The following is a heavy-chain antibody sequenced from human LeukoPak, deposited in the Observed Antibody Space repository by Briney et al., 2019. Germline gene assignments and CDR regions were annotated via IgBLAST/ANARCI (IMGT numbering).Heavy chain of an antibody. CDR2: ISGSSDGT. CDR1: GFTFKTYA. D-gene: IGHD2-21*01. V-gene: IGHV3-23*01. J-gene: IGHJ4*02. CDR3: GKAAFPEHPRDLDS. Sequence: GGSLRLSCAASGFTFKTYAINWFRQAPGKGLEWVAAISGSSDGTHYSNSVSGRFTISRDNFRNIVHLQMTSLRAGDTAVYYCGKAAFPEHPRDLDSWGQGTLVTVSS.